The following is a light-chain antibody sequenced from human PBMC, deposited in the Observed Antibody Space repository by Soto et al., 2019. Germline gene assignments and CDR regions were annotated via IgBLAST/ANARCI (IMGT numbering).Light chain of an antibody. CDR3: QKYNSAPLT. CDR1: QGIRNY. V-gene: IGKV1-27*01. CDR2: AAS. Sequence: DIQMTQSPSSLSASVGDRVTITCRASQGIRNYLAWYQQKPGKVPKVLIYAASTLQSGVPSRFSGSGSGTDFTLTISSPQPEDVATYSCQKYNSAPLTFGPGTKVDIK. J-gene: IGKJ3*01.